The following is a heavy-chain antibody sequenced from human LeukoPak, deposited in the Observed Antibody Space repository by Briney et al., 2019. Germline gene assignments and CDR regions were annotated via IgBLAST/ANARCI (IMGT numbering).Heavy chain of an antibody. J-gene: IGHJ6*03. CDR3: VRTGGSFYFYYYMDV. D-gene: IGHD1-26*01. CDR2: IYYSGST. V-gene: IGHV4-39*07. Sequence: PSETLSLTCTVSGGSTSSSSYYWGWIRQPPGKGLEWIGSIYYSGSTYYNPSLKSRVTISLDTSKNQFSLKLSSVTAADTAVYYCVRTGGSFYFYYYMDVWGKGTTVTVSS. CDR1: GGSTSSSSYY.